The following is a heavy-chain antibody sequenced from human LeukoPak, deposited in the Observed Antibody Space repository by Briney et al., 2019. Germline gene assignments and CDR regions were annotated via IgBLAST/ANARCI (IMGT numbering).Heavy chain of an antibody. D-gene: IGHD2-15*01. V-gene: IGHV4-59*01. CDR3: ARALTPGYCSGGACSYFDN. J-gene: IGHJ4*02. CDR1: GDSIRTYY. Sequence: SETLSLTCTVSGDSIRTYYWSWIRQPPGEGLEWIGSMCYSGSTNYNPSLKGRVTISLGTSKNQFSLKVSSVTAADTAVYYCARALTPGYCSGGACSYFDNWGQGTLVTVSS. CDR2: MCYSGST.